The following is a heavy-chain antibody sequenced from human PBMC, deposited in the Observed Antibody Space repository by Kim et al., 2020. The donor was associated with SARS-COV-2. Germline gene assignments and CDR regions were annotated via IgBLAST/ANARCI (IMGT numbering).Heavy chain of an antibody. V-gene: IGHV4-61*01. CDR2: IYYSGST. Sequence: SETLSLTCTVSGGSVSSGSYYWSWIRQPPGKGLEWIGYIYYSGSTNYNPSLKSRVTISVDTSKNQFSLKLSSVTAADTAVYYCATQPVPAAAYYYGMDVWGQGTTVTVSS. CDR1: GGSVSSGSYY. D-gene: IGHD2-2*01. J-gene: IGHJ6*02. CDR3: ATQPVPAAAYYYGMDV.